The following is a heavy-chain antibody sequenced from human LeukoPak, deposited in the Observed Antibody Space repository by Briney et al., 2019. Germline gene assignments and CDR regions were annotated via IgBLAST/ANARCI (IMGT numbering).Heavy chain of an antibody. CDR3: AIHCSGGSCSRAYYFDY. CDR2: INAGNGNT. Sequence: PGASVKVSCKASGYTFSSYAMHWVRQAPGQRLEWMGWINAGNGNTKYSQKFKDRVTITSDTSASTAYMELSSLRSEDTAVYYCAIHCSGGSCSRAYYFDYWGQGTLVTVSS. D-gene: IGHD2-15*01. J-gene: IGHJ4*02. CDR1: GYTFSSYA. V-gene: IGHV1-3*01.